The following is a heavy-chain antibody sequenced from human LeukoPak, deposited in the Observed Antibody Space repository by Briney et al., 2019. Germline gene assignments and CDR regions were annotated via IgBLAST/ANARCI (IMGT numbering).Heavy chain of an antibody. D-gene: IGHD5-24*01. CDR1: GYTFTNYG. J-gene: IGHJ4*02. Sequence: ASVKVSCKASGYTFTNYGISWVRQAPGQGLAWMGWISAYNGNTNYAQKLQGRVTMTTDTSTGTGYMELRSLRSDDTAVYYCARDLAYNYGDPHYFDYWGQGTLVTVSS. V-gene: IGHV1-18*01. CDR3: ARDLAYNYGDPHYFDY. CDR2: ISAYNGNT.